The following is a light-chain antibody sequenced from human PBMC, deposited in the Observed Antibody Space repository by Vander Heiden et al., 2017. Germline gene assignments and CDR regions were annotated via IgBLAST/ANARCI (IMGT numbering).Light chain of an antibody. CDR1: QSISSY. CDR2: AAS. Sequence: DIQMTQSPSSLSASVGDRVTITCRASQSISSYLNWYQQKPGKAPKLLIYAASSLQSRVPSTPTRSPSRTDFTLTISRLQLEDFATYFCQQSASTPYTFGQGVKLXMK. CDR3: QQSASTPYT. J-gene: IGKJ2*01. V-gene: IGKV1-39*01.